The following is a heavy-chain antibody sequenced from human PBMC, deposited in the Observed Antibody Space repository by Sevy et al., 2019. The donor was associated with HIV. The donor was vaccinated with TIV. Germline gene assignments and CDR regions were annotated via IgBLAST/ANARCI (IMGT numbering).Heavy chain of an antibody. V-gene: IGHV3-21*01. CDR3: ASSYGSGSRHYGMDV. CDR1: GFTFSSYS. D-gene: IGHD3-10*01. Sequence: GGSLRLSCAASGFTFSSYSMNWVRQAPGKGLEWVSYISSSSSYIYYADSVKGRFNISRDNAKNSLYLQMNSLRAEDTAVYYCASSYGSGSRHYGMDVWGQGTTVTVSS. CDR2: ISSSSSYI. J-gene: IGHJ6*02.